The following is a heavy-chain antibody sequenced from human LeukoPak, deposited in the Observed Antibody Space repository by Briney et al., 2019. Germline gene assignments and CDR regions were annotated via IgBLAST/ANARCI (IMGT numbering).Heavy chain of an antibody. V-gene: IGHV4-61*02. Sequence: SETLSLTCTVSGGSISSGSYYWSWIRQPAGKGLEWIGRIYTSGSPNYNPSLKSRVTISIDTSKTQFSLKLSSVTAADTAVYYCARVIAAAGMNCFDPWGQGTLVTVSS. J-gene: IGHJ5*02. CDR1: GGSISSGSYY. CDR2: IYTSGSP. CDR3: ARVIAAAGMNCFDP. D-gene: IGHD6-13*01.